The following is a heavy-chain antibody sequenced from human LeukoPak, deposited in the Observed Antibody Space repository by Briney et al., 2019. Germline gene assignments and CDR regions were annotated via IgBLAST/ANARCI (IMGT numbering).Heavy chain of an antibody. CDR1: GFTFSSYS. Sequence: GGSLRLSCAASGFTFSSYSMNWVRQAPGKGLEWVSSISSSSSYIYYADSVKGRFTISRDNAKNSLYLQMNSLRAEDTAVYYCARDQGGGAAATYYYYMDVWGEGTTVTVSS. D-gene: IGHD3-16*01. CDR2: ISSSSSYI. V-gene: IGHV3-21*01. CDR3: ARDQGGGAAATYYYYMDV. J-gene: IGHJ6*03.